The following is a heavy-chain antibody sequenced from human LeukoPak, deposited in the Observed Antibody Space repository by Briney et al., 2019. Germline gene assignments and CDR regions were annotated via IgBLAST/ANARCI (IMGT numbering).Heavy chain of an antibody. V-gene: IGHV1-18*01. CDR2: ISAYNGNS. CDR3: ARGGMVRGVITPRYYFDY. Sequence: ASVKVSCKASGYTFTSYGISWVRQAPGQGLEWMGWISAYNGNSNYAQKLQGRVTMTTDTSTSTAYMELRSLRSDDTAVYHCARGGMVRGVITPRYYFDYWGQGTLVTVSS. J-gene: IGHJ4*02. D-gene: IGHD3-10*01. CDR1: GYTFTSYG.